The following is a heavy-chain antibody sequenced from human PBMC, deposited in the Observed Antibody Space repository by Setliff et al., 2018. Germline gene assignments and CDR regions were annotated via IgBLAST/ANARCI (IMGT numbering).Heavy chain of an antibody. J-gene: IGHJ4*02. Sequence: SETLSLTCAVYGGSFSGHYWSWIRQPPGKGLEWIGEINHSGSTNYNPSLKSRVTISVDTSKNQFSLKLSSVTAADTAVYYCARVPNFWSGYLDYWGQGTLVTVSS. CDR3: ARVPNFWSGYLDY. CDR1: GGSFSGHY. V-gene: IGHV4-34*01. D-gene: IGHD3-3*01. CDR2: INHSGST.